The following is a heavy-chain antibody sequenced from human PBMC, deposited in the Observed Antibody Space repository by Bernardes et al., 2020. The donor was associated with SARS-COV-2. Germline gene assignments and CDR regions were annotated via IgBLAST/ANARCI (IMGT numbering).Heavy chain of an antibody. J-gene: IGHJ4*02. CDR3: EKAYYYDSSGYF. D-gene: IGHD3-22*01. CDR1: GFTFSNSS. V-gene: IGHV3-23*01. CDR2: ISGTAGST. Sequence: GGSLRLSCAASGFTFSNSSMSWVRQAPGKGLEWVSSISGTAGSTYYADSAKGRFTISRDNSKNTLYLQMNRLRDEDTAVYYCEKAYYYDSSGYFWGQGTLVTGST.